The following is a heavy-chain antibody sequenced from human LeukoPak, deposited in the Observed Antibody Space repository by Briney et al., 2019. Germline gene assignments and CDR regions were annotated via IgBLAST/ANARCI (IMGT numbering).Heavy chain of an antibody. Sequence: PGGSLRLSCAASGFTFSSYAMSWVRQAPGKGLEWVSAISGSGGSTYYADSVKGRFTISRDNSKNTLYLQMNSLRAEDTAVYYCAKDLSRYFDSRNDYWGQGTLVTVSS. J-gene: IGHJ4*02. V-gene: IGHV3-23*01. CDR2: ISGSGGST. D-gene: IGHD3-9*01. CDR1: GFTFSSYA. CDR3: AKDLSRYFDSRNDY.